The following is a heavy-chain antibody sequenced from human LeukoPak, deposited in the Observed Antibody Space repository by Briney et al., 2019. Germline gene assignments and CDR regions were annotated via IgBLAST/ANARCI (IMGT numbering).Heavy chain of an antibody. Sequence: ASVKVSCKASGYTFTGYYMHWVRQAPGQGLECMGRINPNSGGTNYAQKFQGRVTMTRDTSISTAYMELSRLRSDDTAVYYCARDNRILDAFDIWGQGTMVTVSS. V-gene: IGHV1-2*06. J-gene: IGHJ3*02. D-gene: IGHD2-15*01. CDR3: ARDNRILDAFDI. CDR2: INPNSGGT. CDR1: GYTFTGYY.